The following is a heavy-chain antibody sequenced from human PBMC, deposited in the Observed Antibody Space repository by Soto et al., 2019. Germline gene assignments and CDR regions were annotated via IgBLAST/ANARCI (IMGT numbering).Heavy chain of an antibody. CDR3: WRGHISGWPMLEY. CDR1: GFTFSSYW. Sequence: GGSLRLSCAASGFTFSSYWMHWVRQAPGKGMVWVSRINSDGSSTSYADSVKGRFTISRDNAKNTLYLHMNSLRAEDTAVSYCWRGHISGWPMLEYSGQTALVRVSA. V-gene: IGHV3-74*01. D-gene: IGHD6-19*01. CDR2: INSDGSST. J-gene: IGHJ4*02.